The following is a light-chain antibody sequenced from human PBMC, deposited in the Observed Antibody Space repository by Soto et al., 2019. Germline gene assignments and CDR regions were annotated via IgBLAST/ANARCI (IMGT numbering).Light chain of an antibody. Sequence: QSALTQPPSAPGSPGQSVTISCTGTSSDVSGYNYVSWYQQHPGKAPKLMIYEVSKRPSGVPDRFSGSKSGNTASLTVSGLQAEDEADYYCSSYAGSNNQVFGTGTKVTVL. V-gene: IGLV2-8*01. J-gene: IGLJ1*01. CDR2: EVS. CDR1: SSDVSGYNY. CDR3: SSYAGSNNQV.